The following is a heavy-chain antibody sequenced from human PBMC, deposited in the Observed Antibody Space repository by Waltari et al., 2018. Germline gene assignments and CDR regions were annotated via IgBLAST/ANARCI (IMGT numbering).Heavy chain of an antibody. J-gene: IGHJ4*02. CDR3: ARVEYSYGPYCFDS. V-gene: IGHV3-74*01. CDR1: GFTFSSYW. CDR2: ISSNENTT. Sequence: EVQLVASGGGLVQPGGSLILSCDASGFTFSSYWMHWARQAPGKGLVWVSRISSNENTTTYADSVKGRFTISRDNAKNTLYLQMNSLRAEDTAVYYCARVEYSYGPYCFDSWGQGTPVTVSS. D-gene: IGHD5-18*01.